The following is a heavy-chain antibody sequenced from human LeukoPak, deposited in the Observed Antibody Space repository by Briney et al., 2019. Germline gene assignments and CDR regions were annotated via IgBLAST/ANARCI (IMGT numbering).Heavy chain of an antibody. CDR3: ARHVRDGYGEYYFDY. J-gene: IGHJ4*02. CDR2: IYYSGST. Sequence: SETLSLTCTVSGGSISSSSYYWGWIRQPPGKGLEWIGSIYYSGSTYYNPSLKSRVTISVDTSKNQFSLKLSSVTAADTAVYYCARHVRDGYGEYYFDYWGQGTLVTVSS. CDR1: GGSISSSSYY. V-gene: IGHV4-39*01. D-gene: IGHD5-24*01.